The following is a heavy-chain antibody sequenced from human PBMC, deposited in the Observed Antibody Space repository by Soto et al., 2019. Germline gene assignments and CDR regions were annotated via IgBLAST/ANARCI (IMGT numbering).Heavy chain of an antibody. CDR1: GFTFSSYG. Sequence: PGGSLRLSCAASGFTFSSYGMHWVRQAPGKGLEWVAVISYDGSNKYYADSVKGRFTISRDNSKNTLYLQMNSLRAEDTAVYFCAKLIAARSFCSGGSCYDWAGRNDWDYWGQGTLVTVSS. V-gene: IGHV3-30*18. CDR2: ISYDGSNK. J-gene: IGHJ4*02. CDR3: AKLIAARSFCSGGSCYDWAGRNDWDY. D-gene: IGHD2-15*01.